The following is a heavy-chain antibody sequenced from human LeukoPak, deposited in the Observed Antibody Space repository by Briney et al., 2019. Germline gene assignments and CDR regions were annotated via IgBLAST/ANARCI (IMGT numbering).Heavy chain of an antibody. CDR1: GFTFSDYY. J-gene: IGHJ4*02. CDR3: AKGRGSSSYYHFDY. CDR2: IIGSGGST. Sequence: GGSLRLSCAASGFTFSDYYMSWIRQAPGKGLEWISTIIGSGGSTYYAVSVRGRFTISRDNSKNTLYLQMNSLRAEDTALYYCAKGRGSSSYYHFDYWGQGTLVSVSS. V-gene: IGHV3-23*01. D-gene: IGHD6-13*01.